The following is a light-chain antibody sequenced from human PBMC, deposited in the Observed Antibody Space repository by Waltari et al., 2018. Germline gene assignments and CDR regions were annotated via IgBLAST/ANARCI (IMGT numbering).Light chain of an antibody. V-gene: IGKV3-15*01. Sequence: EIVMTQSPATLSVSPGERATLSCRASQSVSSNLAWYQQKPGQAPRLVIYGASTRATGIPARFSGSGSGTGFTLTISSLQSEDFAVYYCQQYNYWPPWTFGQGTKVEIK. J-gene: IGKJ1*01. CDR3: QQYNYWPPWT. CDR2: GAS. CDR1: QSVSSN.